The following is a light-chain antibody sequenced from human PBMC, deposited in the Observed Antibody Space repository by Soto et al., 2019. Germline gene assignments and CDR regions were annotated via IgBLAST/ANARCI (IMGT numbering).Light chain of an antibody. V-gene: IGLV2-8*01. CDR3: SSYAGSNNFV. Sequence: QSALTQPPSASGSPGQSVTISCTGTSSDVGGYNYVSWYQQHPGKAPKLMIYEVSKRPSGVPDRFSGSKSGNTASLTVSGLQVEGEADYYCSSYAGSNNFVFGTGTKLTVL. CDR2: EVS. CDR1: SSDVGGYNY. J-gene: IGLJ1*01.